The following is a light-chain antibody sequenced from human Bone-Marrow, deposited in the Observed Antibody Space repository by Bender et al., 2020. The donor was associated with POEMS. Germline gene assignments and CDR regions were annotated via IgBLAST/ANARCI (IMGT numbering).Light chain of an antibody. CDR2: EAT. CDR3: CSYAGSSTWV. V-gene: IGLV2-23*01. Sequence: QSALTQPASVSGTPGQSITISCTGTGSDIGSYSLVSWYQQHPGKAPKLVIFEATKRPSGLSNRFSGSKSGNTASLTISGLQAEDEADYYCCSYAGSSTWVFGGGTKLTVL. CDR1: GSDIGSYSL. J-gene: IGLJ3*02.